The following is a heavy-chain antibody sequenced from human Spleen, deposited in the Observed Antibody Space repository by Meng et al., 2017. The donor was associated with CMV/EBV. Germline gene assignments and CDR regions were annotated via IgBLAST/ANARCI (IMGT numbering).Heavy chain of an antibody. J-gene: IGHJ3*02. D-gene: IGHD5-12*01. CDR2: ISSSGRSI. V-gene: IGHV3-48*03. CDR1: GFTFSTSW. CDR3: AGYSGYDFAFDI. Sequence: GGSLRLSCAASGFTFSTSWMTWVRQAPGKGLEWVAYISSSGRSIYYADPVKGRLTISRDNAKNSLYLQMSSLRAEDTAVYYCAGYSGYDFAFDIWGQGTMVTVSS.